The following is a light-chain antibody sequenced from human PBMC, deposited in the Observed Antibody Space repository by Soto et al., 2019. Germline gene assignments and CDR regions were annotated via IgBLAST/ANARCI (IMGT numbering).Light chain of an antibody. Sequence: DIKMTQSPSSLSASVGARVIITCRASQSIRKYLNWYQHKPGKVPTLLIYKASSLESGVPSRFSGSGSGTDCTLTISSLQPEDVATYHCQQLNSYPFTLGGGTKVDIK. CDR1: QSIRKY. V-gene: IGKV1-5*03. J-gene: IGKJ4*01. CDR2: KAS. CDR3: QQLNSYPFT.